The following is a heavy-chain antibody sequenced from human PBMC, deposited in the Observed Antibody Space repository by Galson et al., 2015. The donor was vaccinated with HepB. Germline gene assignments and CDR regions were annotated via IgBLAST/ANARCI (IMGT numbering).Heavy chain of an antibody. V-gene: IGHV3-15*01. D-gene: IGHD1-1*01. CDR1: GFTFSNTW. Sequence: SLRLSCAASGFTFSNTWMYWARQAPGKGLEWVGRVRSKTDGGTTDYAAPVKDRITISRDDSKNTLYLQMGSLKTEDTAVYYCTTAGLTDYWGQGTLVTVSS. J-gene: IGHJ4*02. CDR2: VRSKTDGGTT. CDR3: TTAGLTDY.